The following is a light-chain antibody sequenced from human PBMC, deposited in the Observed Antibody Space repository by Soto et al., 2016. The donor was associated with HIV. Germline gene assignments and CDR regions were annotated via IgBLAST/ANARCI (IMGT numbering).Light chain of an antibody. CDR1: QSLLHSDGNTY. CDR3: MQALQTPRWT. J-gene: IGKJ1*01. V-gene: IGKV2-30*02. Sequence: DVVMTQSPLSLPVTLGQPASISCKSNQSLLHSDGNTYLSWFKQRPGQSPRRLISKISHRASGVPDRFSGSGSGTDFTLKISRVEAEDVGVYYCMQALQTPRWTFGQGTRVEIK. CDR2: KIS.